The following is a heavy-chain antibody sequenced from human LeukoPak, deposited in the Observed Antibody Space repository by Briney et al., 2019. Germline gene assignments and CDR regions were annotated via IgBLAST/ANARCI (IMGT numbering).Heavy chain of an antibody. D-gene: IGHD2-2*01. J-gene: IGHJ6*03. CDR2: INHSGST. CDR1: GGSISSYY. V-gene: IGHV4-34*01. Sequence: PSETLSLTCTVSGGSISSYYWSWIRQPPGKGLEWIGEINHSGSTNYNPSLKSRVTISVDTSKNQFSLKLSSVTAADTAVYYCARLAGGIVVVPAAPHYYYYYMDVWGKGTTVTISS. CDR3: ARLAGGIVVVPAAPHYYYYYMDV.